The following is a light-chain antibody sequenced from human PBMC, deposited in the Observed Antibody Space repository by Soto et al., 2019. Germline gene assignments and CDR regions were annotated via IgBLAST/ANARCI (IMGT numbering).Light chain of an antibody. CDR2: GAS. Sequence: EIVMTQSPATLSVSPGDRATLSCRASHSVSSNLAWYQQKPGQAPRLLIYGASTRAIGIPDRFSGSGSRTEFTLTIGSLQSEDFAFYYCQQYENWPPFTFGPGTKVDIK. CDR1: HSVSSN. CDR3: QQYENWPPFT. J-gene: IGKJ3*01. V-gene: IGKV3-15*01.